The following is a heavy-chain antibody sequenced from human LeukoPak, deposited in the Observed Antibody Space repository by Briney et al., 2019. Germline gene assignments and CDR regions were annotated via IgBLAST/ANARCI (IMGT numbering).Heavy chain of an antibody. V-gene: IGHV1-18*04. J-gene: IGHJ4*02. CDR1: GDTFTSYG. CDR3: ARDYCSGGTCYSFSFHYFDS. CDR2: ISGYNGNT. D-gene: IGHD2-15*01. Sequence: ASVKVSCKASGDTFTSYGISWVRQAPGKGLEWMGWISGYNGNTKYAQRLQDRVTMTTDTSTSTAYMELRGLRSDDTAVYYCARDYCSGGTCYSFSFHYFDSWGQGTLVTVPS.